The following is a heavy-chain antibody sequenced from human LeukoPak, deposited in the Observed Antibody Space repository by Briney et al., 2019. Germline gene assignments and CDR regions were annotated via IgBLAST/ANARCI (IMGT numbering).Heavy chain of an antibody. CDR3: AREISSSGPYYFDY. V-gene: IGHV1-8*03. D-gene: IGHD6-19*01. CDR1: GYTFTSYD. J-gene: IGHJ4*02. CDR2: INPNSGNT. Sequence: ASVKVSCKASGYTFTSYDINWVRQATGQGLEWMGWINPNSGNTGYAQKFQGRVTITRNTSISTAYMELSSLRSEDTAVYYCAREISSSGPYYFDYWGQGTLVTVSS.